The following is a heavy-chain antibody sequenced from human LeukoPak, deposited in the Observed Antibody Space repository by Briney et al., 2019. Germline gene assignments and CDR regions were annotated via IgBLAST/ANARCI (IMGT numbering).Heavy chain of an antibody. CDR3: ARDAAREQEEEWFDL. D-gene: IGHD1/OR15-1a*01. Sequence: ASVKVSCKASGYTFTSYYMHWVRQAPGQGLEWMGIINPSGGSTSYAQKFQGRVTMTRDMSTSTVYMELSSLRFEDTAVYYCARDAAREQEEEWFDLWGQGTLVTVSS. V-gene: IGHV1-46*01. CDR1: GYTFTSYY. CDR2: INPSGGST. J-gene: IGHJ5*02.